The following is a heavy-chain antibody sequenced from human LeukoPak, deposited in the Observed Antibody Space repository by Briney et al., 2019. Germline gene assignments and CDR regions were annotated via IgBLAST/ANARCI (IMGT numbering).Heavy chain of an antibody. CDR3: ARANVLRFLEWLPQPYFDY. CDR1: GYTFTSYD. V-gene: IGHV1-2*02. Sequence: ASVKVSCKASGYTFTSYDINWVRQATGQGLEWMGWISPNSGGTTYAQKFQGRVTLTRDTSISTAYMELSSLRSDDTAVYYCARANVLRFLEWLPQPYFDYWGQGSLVTVSS. D-gene: IGHD3-3*01. CDR2: ISPNSGGT. J-gene: IGHJ4*02.